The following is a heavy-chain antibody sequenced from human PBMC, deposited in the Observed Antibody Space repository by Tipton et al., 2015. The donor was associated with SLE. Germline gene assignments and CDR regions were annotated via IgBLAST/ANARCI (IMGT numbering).Heavy chain of an antibody. CDR1: GFTFSSYA. Sequence: SLRLSCAASGFTFSSYAMSWVRQAPGKGLEWVSGISAGDGSRYYADSVKGRFTISRDSSKNTLYLQMHSLRGEDTATYYCARDPEGYGYMGVWGKGTTVTVSS. CDR3: ARDPEGYGYMGV. V-gene: IGHV3-23*01. D-gene: IGHD5-12*01. J-gene: IGHJ6*03. CDR2: ISAGDGSR.